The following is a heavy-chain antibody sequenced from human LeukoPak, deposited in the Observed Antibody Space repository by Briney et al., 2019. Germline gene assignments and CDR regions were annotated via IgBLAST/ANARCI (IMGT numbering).Heavy chain of an antibody. CDR2: INHSGST. V-gene: IGHV4-34*01. CDR1: GGSFSGYY. CDR3: ARVGYGYDILTGYAHDAFDI. Sequence: SQTLSLTCAVYGGSFSGYYWSWIRHPPGKGLEWMGEINHSGSTNYNPSCKRRVTISVDTSKNQFSLKLSSVTAADTAVYYCARVGYGYDILTGYAHDAFDIWGQGTMVTVSS. D-gene: IGHD3-9*01. J-gene: IGHJ3*02.